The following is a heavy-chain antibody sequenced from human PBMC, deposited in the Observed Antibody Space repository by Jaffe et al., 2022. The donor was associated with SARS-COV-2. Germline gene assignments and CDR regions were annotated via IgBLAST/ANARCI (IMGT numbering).Heavy chain of an antibody. J-gene: IGHJ6*02. D-gene: IGHD2-2*02. V-gene: IGHV3-53*01. CDR3: ARESPLVVPAAISTNYYGMDV. CDR2: IYSGGST. Sequence: EVQLVESGGGLIQPGGSLRLSCAASGFTVSSNYMSWVRQAPGKGLEWVSVIYSGGSTYYADSVKGRFTISRDNSKNTLYLQMNSLRAEDTAVYYCARESPLVVPAAISTNYYGMDVWGQGTTVTVSS. CDR1: GFTVSSNY.